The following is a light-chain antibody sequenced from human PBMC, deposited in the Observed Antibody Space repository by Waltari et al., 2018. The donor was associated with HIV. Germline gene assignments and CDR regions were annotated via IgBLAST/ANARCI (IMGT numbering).Light chain of an antibody. V-gene: IGKV4-1*01. Sequence: DIVMTQSPDSLAVSLGERATINCKSSRSVLYSSNNKNYLAWYQKKPGQPPTLLIYWASSRESGVPDRFSGGGSGTDFTLTISSLQAEDVAVYDCQQYYSAPPTFGGGTKVEI. CDR1: RSVLYSSNNKNY. CDR2: WAS. CDR3: QQYYSAPPT. J-gene: IGKJ4*01.